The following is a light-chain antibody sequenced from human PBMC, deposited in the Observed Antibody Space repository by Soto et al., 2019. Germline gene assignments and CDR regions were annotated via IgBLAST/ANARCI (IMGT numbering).Light chain of an antibody. CDR1: QSVSPW. Sequence: DIHMTQSPSTLSVSVRDRVTITCRASQSVSPWLAWYQQKPGKAPRLLIYQASTLESGVPSRFSGSGTGTKFSLTISSMQPDDFATYYCQQYHSYSYSFGQGTKLEI. CDR2: QAS. CDR3: QQYHSYSYS. V-gene: IGKV1-5*03. J-gene: IGKJ2*01.